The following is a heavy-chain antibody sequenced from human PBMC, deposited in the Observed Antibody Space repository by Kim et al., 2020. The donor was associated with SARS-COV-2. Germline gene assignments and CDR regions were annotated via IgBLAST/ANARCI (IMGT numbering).Heavy chain of an antibody. J-gene: IGHJ4*02. V-gene: IGHV3-23*01. CDR1: GFAFSSYG. CDR2: IASSGENT. CDR3: VRGFNGYCDY. D-gene: IGHD3-22*01. Sequence: GGSLRLSCAASGFAFSSYGMNWARQAPGKGLEWVSHIASSGENTYHTDSVKGRFTISRDNSQKMVHLQMNSLRGEDTAVYYCVRGFNGYCDYWGQGTLVTVSS.